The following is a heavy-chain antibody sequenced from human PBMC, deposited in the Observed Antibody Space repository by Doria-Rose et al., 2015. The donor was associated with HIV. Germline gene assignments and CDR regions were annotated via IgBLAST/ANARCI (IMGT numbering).Heavy chain of an antibody. Sequence: ITTGSYYWVWIRQPPGKGLEWVGTIYYSGSTYYNPSLKSRVTMSVDTSKNQFSLGLSSVTATDTAVYYCASPSSTTTVYSLDYWGQGTLVTVSS. CDR2: IYYSGST. V-gene: IGHV4-39*01. J-gene: IGHJ4*02. CDR1: ITTGSYY. D-gene: IGHD6-13*01. CDR3: ASPSSTTTVYSLDY.